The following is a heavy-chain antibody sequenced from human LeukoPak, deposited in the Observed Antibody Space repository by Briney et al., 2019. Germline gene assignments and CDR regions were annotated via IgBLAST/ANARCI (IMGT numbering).Heavy chain of an antibody. V-gene: IGHV3-7*03. D-gene: IGHD3-22*01. CDR3: ASAGGDSRSPLPFYY. Sequence: GGSLRLSCAASGFTFSSYAMSWVRQAPGKGPEWVANIKQDGSEKYYVDSVKGRFTISRDNAENSLSLQMNSLRAEDTAVYYCASAGGDSRSPLPFYYWGQGTLVTVSS. J-gene: IGHJ4*02. CDR2: IKQDGSEK. CDR1: GFTFSSYA.